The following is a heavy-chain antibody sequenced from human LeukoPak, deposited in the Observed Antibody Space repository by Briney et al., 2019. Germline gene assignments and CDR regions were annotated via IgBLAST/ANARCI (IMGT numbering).Heavy chain of an antibody. D-gene: IGHD1-1*01. CDR2: ISSSSSYI. CDR3: ARSVAVQRELRSRGPLDY. J-gene: IGHJ4*02. Sequence: GGSLRLSCAASGFTFSSYSMNWVRQAPGKGLEWVSSISSSSSYIYYADSVKGRFTISSDNAKNSLFLQMNSLRAEDTAVYYCARSVAVQRELRSRGPLDYWGQGTLVTVSS. CDR1: GFTFSSYS. V-gene: IGHV3-21*01.